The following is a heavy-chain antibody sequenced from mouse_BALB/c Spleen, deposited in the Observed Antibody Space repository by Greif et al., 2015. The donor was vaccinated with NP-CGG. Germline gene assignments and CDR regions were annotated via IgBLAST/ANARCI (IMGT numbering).Heavy chain of an antibody. V-gene: IGHV1S22*01. J-gene: IGHJ2*01. D-gene: IGHD2-1*01. CDR2: IYPGSGST. CDR1: GYTFTSYW. CDR3: TRLGNYGY. Sequence: LQQSGSELVRPGASVKLSCKASGYTFTSYWMHWVKQRPGQGLEWIGNIYPGSGSTNYDEKFKSKATLTVDTSSSTAYMQLSSLTSEDSAVYYCTRLGNYGYWGQGTTLTVSS.